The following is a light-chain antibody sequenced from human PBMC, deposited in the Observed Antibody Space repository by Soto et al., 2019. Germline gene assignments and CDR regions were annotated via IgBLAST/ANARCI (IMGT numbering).Light chain of an antibody. CDR2: DNN. Sequence: QSALTQPPSVSAAPGQTVTISCSGSSSNIGNNYVSWYQHLPGTAPKLLIYDNNRRPSGIPDRFSGSQSGTSATLGITGLQTGDEADYYCGTWDNSLSAVFGGGTKVTVL. CDR3: GTWDNSLSAV. V-gene: IGLV1-51*01. J-gene: IGLJ2*01. CDR1: SSNIGNNY.